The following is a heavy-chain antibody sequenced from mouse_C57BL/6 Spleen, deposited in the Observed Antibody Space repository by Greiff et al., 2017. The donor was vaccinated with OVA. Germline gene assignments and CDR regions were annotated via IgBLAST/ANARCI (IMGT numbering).Heavy chain of an antibody. CDR3: ARDLDYDFDY. V-gene: IGHV3-6*01. J-gene: IGHJ2*01. CDR1: GYSITSGYY. D-gene: IGHD2-4*01. CDR2: ISYDGSN. Sequence: DVKLVESGPGLVKPSQSLSLTCSVTGYSITSGYYWNWIRQFPGNKLEWMGYISYDGSNNYNPSLKNRISITRDTSKNQFFLKLNSVTTEDTATYYCARDLDYDFDYWGQGTTLTVSS.